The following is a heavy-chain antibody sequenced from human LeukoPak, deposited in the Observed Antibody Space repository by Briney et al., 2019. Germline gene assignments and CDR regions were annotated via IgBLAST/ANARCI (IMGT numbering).Heavy chain of an antibody. CDR2: INSDGSST. V-gene: IGHV3-74*01. Sequence: GGSLRLSCEDPGFSFSTFWMNWVRQAPGKGLVWVSLINSDGSSTTYADSVKGRFTISRDNAKNTLYLQMNSLRAEDTAVYYCAKGTYSSGWYDLNFDYWGQGTLVTVSS. CDR1: GFSFSTFW. J-gene: IGHJ4*02. CDR3: AKGTYSSGWYDLNFDY. D-gene: IGHD6-19*01.